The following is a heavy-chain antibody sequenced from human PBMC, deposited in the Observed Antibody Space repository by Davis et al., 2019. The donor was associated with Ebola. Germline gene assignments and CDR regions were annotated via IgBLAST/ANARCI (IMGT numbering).Heavy chain of an antibody. V-gene: IGHV1-58*01. CDR1: GFTLTNSA. CDR3: AADLPSGVATE. CDR2: IVVGSGNT. D-gene: IGHD5-12*01. J-gene: IGHJ4*02. Sequence: AASVKVSCKASGFTLTNSAVQWVRQARGQRLEWIGWIVVGSGNTNYAPKLQERVTITRDMSASTAYMELSSLRSEDTGVYYCAADLPSGVATEWGQGTLVTVSS.